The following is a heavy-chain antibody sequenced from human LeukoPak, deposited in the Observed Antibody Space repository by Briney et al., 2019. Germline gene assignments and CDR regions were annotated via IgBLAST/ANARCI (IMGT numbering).Heavy chain of an antibody. CDR2: IYYSGTT. D-gene: IGHD2-21*02. V-gene: IGHV4-59*08. CDR3: ARLDCGGDCYVDY. Sequence: KSSETLSLTCTASGASFTSNYWSWIRQPPGKGLEWIGYIYYSGTTTYNPSLERRVTMSVDMSKTQFSLRLNSVTATDTAVYYCARLDCGGDCYVDYWGQGTLVTVSS. CDR1: GASFTSNY. J-gene: IGHJ4*02.